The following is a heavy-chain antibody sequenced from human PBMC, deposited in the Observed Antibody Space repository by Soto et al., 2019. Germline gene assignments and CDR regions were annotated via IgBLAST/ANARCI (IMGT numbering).Heavy chain of an antibody. V-gene: IGHV3-48*01. J-gene: IGHJ6*03. Sequence: GGSLRLSCAASGFTFSSYSMNWVRQAPGKGLEWVSYISSSSSTIYYADSVKGRFTISRDNAKNSLYLQMNSLRAEDTAVYYCARDGIAVAGTVSYYYYYYMDVWGKGTTVTVSS. CDR1: GFTFSSYS. CDR2: ISSSSSTI. D-gene: IGHD6-19*01. CDR3: ARDGIAVAGTVSYYYYYYMDV.